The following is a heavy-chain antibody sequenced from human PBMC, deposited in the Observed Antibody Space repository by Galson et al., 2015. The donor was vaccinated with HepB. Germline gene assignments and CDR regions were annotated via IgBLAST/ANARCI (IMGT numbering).Heavy chain of an antibody. J-gene: IGHJ6*02. V-gene: IGHV3-23*01. D-gene: IGHD2-21*01. CDR1: AFTFSNYA. Sequence: SLRLSCAASAFTFSNYAMAWVRQAPGKGLEWVSSINEAGDDTFLADSVKGRFTISRDNPKDTLYLQMNSLRIEDTAVYYCAKPPLKDIWRGNGLDVWGQGTTVTVSS. CDR2: INEAGDDT. CDR3: AKPPLKDIWRGNGLDV.